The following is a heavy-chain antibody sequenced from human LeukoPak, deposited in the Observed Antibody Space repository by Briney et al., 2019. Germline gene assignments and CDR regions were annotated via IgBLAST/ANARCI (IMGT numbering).Heavy chain of an antibody. D-gene: IGHD6-19*01. CDR1: GYTFTGYY. J-gene: IGHJ4*02. CDR3: ATGESIAVAPGPDFDY. Sequence: GASVKVSCKASGYTFTGYYMHWVRQAPGQGLEWMGWINPNSGGTNYAQKFQGRVTMTRDTSISTAYMELSRLRSDDTAVYYCATGESIAVAPGPDFDYWGQGTLVTVSS. V-gene: IGHV1-2*02. CDR2: INPNSGGT.